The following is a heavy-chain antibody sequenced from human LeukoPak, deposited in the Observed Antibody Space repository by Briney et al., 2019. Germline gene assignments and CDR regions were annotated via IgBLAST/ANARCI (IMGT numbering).Heavy chain of an antibody. J-gene: IGHJ6*03. Sequence: GGSLRLSCAASGFTFSSYAMHWVRQAPGKGLEYVSAISSNGGSTYYANSVKGRFTISRDNSKNTLYLQMGSLRSEDTAVYYCAREAGGRYSSSWYHYYYYYMDVWGKGTTVTVSS. D-gene: IGHD6-13*01. V-gene: IGHV3-64*01. CDR3: AREAGGRYSSSWYHYYYYYMDV. CDR2: ISSNGGST. CDR1: GFTFSSYA.